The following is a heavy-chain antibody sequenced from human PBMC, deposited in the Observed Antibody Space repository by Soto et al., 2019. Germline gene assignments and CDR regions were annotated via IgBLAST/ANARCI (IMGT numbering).Heavy chain of an antibody. CDR2: ISYDGSNK. J-gene: IGHJ4*02. D-gene: IGHD5-18*01. V-gene: IGHV3-30*18. CDR3: AKGRGYSYGLFWY. Sequence: QVQLVESGGGVVQPGRSLRLSCAASGFTFSSYGMHWVRQAPGKGLEWVAVISYDGSNKYYADPVKGRFTISRDNSKNTLYLQMNSLRAEDTAVYYCAKGRGYSYGLFWYWGQGTLVTVSS. CDR1: GFTFSSYG.